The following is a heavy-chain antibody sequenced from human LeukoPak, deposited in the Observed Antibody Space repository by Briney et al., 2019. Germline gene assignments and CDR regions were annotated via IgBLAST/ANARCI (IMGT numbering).Heavy chain of an antibody. CDR1: GFIFNNYA. J-gene: IGHJ5*02. CDR3: ARGGGYDFWSGYYDNWFDP. D-gene: IGHD3-3*01. Sequence: PGRSLRLSCAGSGFIFNNYAMHWVRQPPGKGLEWVSGISWNSGSIDYADSVKGRFTISRDNAKNSLYLQMNSLRVEDTAFYYCARGGGYDFWSGYYDNWFDPWGQGTLVTVSS. CDR2: ISWNSGSI. V-gene: IGHV3-9*01.